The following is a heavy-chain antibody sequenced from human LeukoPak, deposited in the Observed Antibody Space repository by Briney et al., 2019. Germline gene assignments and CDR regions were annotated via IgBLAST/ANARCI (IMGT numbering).Heavy chain of an antibody. D-gene: IGHD3-10*01. CDR2: ISGSGGGT. V-gene: IGHV3-23*01. J-gene: IGHJ4*02. Sequence: GGSLRLSCAASGFTFSSYAMSWVRQAPGKGLEWVPAISGSGGGTYYADSVKGRFTISRDNSKNTLYLQMNSLRAEDTAVYYCAKAYYMARGVEGGDYFDYWGQGTLVTVSS. CDR1: GFTFSSYA. CDR3: AKAYYMARGVEGGDYFDY.